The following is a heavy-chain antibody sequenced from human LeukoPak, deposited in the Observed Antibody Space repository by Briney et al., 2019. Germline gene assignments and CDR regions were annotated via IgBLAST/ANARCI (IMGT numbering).Heavy chain of an antibody. J-gene: IGHJ3*01. V-gene: IGHV3-21*01. CDR3: ARDRNTYYDGNGYFPDSLDL. CDR2: ISSNSNYR. Sequence: KPGGSLRLSCAASGFTISNRDMNWVRQAPGKGLEWVSSISSNSNYRYHADSVKGRFTISRDNAKNSLYLQMNNLRAEDTAVYYCARDRNTYYDGNGYFPDSLDLWGQGTLVTVSS. D-gene: IGHD3-22*01. CDR1: GFTISNRD.